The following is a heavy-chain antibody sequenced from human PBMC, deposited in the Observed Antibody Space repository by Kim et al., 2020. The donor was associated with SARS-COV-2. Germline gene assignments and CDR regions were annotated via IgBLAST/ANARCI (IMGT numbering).Heavy chain of an antibody. D-gene: IGHD6-13*01. J-gene: IGHJ6*02. CDR3: ARVGSSSWYMGYYYGMDV. CDR2: IYYSGST. Sequence: SETLSLTCTVSGGSISSGGYYWSWIRQHPGKGLEWIGYIYYSGSTYYNPSLKSRVTISVDTSKNQFSLKLSSVTAADTAVYYCARVGSSSWYMGYYYGMDVWGQGTTVTVSS. V-gene: IGHV4-31*03. CDR1: GGSISSGGYY.